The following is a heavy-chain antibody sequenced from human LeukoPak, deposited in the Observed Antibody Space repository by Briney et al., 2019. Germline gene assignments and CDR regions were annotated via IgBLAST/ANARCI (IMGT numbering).Heavy chain of an antibody. CDR1: GFTFDDYG. Sequence: GGSLRLSCAASGFTFDDYGLSWVRQAPGKGLEWVSVIYSGGSTYYADSVKGRFTISRDNSKNTLYLQMNSLRAEDTAVYYCARGVTTVVTGIDYWGQGTLVTVSS. V-gene: IGHV3-53*01. D-gene: IGHD4-23*01. CDR3: ARGVTTVVTGIDY. CDR2: IYSGGST. J-gene: IGHJ4*02.